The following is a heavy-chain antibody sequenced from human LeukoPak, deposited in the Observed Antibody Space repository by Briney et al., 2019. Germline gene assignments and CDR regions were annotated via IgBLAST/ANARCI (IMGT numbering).Heavy chain of an antibody. J-gene: IGHJ2*01. V-gene: IGHV4-39*01. Sequence: SETLSLTGTVSGGSISSSSYYWGWIRQPPGKGLEWIGNIYYSRSTHYSPSLKSRVTISVDTSKNQFSLKLSSVTAADTAVYYCARGLSMIVVVVHDWYFDLWGRGTLVTVSS. CDR1: GGSISSSSYY. CDR3: ARGLSMIVVVVHDWYFDL. D-gene: IGHD3-22*01. CDR2: IYYSRST.